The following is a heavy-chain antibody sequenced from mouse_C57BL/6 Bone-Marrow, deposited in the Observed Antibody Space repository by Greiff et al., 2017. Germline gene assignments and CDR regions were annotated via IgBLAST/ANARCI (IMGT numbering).Heavy chain of an antibody. CDR1: GYSFTGYF. CDR3: ARGSNLYYYAMDY. CDR2: INPYNGDT. Sequence: VQLQQSGPELVKPGDSVKISCKASGYSFTGYFMNWVMQSHGKSLEWIGRINPYNGDTFYNQKFQGKATITADTSSNTAYLQLSSLTSEDTAIYYCARGSNLYYYAMDYWGQGTSVTVSS. V-gene: IGHV1-20*01. J-gene: IGHJ4*01. D-gene: IGHD2-5*01.